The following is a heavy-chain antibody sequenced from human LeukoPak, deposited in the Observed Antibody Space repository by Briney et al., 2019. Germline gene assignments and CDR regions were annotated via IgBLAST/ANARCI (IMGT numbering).Heavy chain of an antibody. V-gene: IGHV4-34*01. CDR2: IIDTGST. CDR1: GESFSGYY. CDR3: ARGIVGATPRAFDI. J-gene: IGHJ3*02. D-gene: IGHD1-26*01. Sequence: PSETLSLTCVVYGESFSGYYWTWIRQPPGKGLEWIGEIIDTGSTKYNSSLKSRVTISVDTSKNEFSLNLTSVTAADTAVYYCARGIVGATPRAFDIWGQGTMVTVSS.